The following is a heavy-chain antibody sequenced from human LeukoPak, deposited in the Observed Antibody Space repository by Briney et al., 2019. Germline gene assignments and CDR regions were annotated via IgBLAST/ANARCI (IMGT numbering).Heavy chain of an antibody. Sequence: TGGSLRLSCAASGFTFSSNWMSWVRQAPGKGLVWWVSHTNSDGSGTDYAVSVKGRFTISRDNAKYTLYLQMNSLRAEDTTVYYCAKVGQWLVVDYWGQGTLVTVSS. V-gene: IGHV3-74*01. D-gene: IGHD6-19*01. J-gene: IGHJ4*02. CDR3: AKVGQWLVVDY. CDR2: TNSDGSGT. CDR1: GFTFSSNW.